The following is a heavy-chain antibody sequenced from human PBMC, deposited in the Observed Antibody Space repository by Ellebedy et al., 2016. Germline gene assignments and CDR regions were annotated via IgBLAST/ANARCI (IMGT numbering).Heavy chain of an antibody. CDR1: TFSSYA. V-gene: IGHV4-39*07. CDR3: ARDRGFVVADYFDY. CDR2: IYYSGRT. J-gene: IGHJ4*02. D-gene: IGHD2-15*01. Sequence: TFSSYAMSWVRQPPGKGLEWIGSIYYSGRTHYNPSLESRVTMSEDTSKSQFSLKLSSVTAADTAVYYCARDRGFVVADYFDYWGQGILVTVSS.